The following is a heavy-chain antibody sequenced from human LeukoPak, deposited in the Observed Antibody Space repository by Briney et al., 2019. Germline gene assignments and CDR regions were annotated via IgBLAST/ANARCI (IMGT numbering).Heavy chain of an antibody. CDR2: IYYSGST. CDR3: ARVGPTRRSYYFDY. J-gene: IGHJ4*02. CDR1: GFSISSGYFY. D-gene: IGHD2-15*01. Sequence: SETLSLTCTASGFSISSGYFYWSWLRQAPGKGLEWIVYIYYSGSTYYNPSLKSRVTISVDTSKNQFSLKLSSVTAADTAVYYCARVGPTRRSYYFDYWGQGTLVTVSS. V-gene: IGHV4-30-4*01.